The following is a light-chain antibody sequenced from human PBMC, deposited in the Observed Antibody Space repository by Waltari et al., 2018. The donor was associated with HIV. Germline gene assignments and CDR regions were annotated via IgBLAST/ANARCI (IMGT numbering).Light chain of an antibody. CDR1: SFNTGSYF. J-gene: IGLJ1*01. Sequence: QSALSPPSSSSGTPGPRLTTRCPGSSFNTGSYFLHWHQQLPGAAPKRPIYRNNQPPSGVPDRFSGSKSGTSASLAISGIRSEDEADYYCAAWDDSLSGFYVVGTGTKVTVL. CDR3: AAWDDSLSGFYV. V-gene: IGLV1-47*01. CDR2: RNN.